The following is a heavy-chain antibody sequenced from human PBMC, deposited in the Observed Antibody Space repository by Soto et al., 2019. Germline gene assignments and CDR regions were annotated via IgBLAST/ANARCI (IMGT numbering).Heavy chain of an antibody. Sequence: QVQLVQSGAEVKNPGASVKVSCKASGYTFTRYGIGWARQDPGQGLEWMGWINTYNGNTNYAQNVQGRVTLTTDTSTSTAYMELRSLRSNDTAIYYCAMVDVYVTTSPQDVWGQGTTVIVSS. CDR1: GYTFTRYG. CDR3: AMVDVYVTTSPQDV. J-gene: IGHJ6*02. V-gene: IGHV1-18*01. D-gene: IGHD3-16*01. CDR2: INTYNGNT.